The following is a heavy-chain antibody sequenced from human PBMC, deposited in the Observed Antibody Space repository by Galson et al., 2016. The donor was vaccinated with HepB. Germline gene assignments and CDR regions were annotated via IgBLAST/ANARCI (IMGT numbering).Heavy chain of an antibody. D-gene: IGHD3-10*01. CDR3: ARSYLLGRGFGW. CDR2: PFYRSNWQN. V-gene: IGHV6-1*01. CDR1: GDSVSNNNAG. J-gene: IGHJ4*02. Sequence: CAISGDSVSNNNAGWYWIRQSPSRGLECLGRPFYRSNWQNDSADSVTSRISINADTAKNEFSLHLRSVTPEDTGVYYCARSYLLGRGFGWWGPGTPVTVSS.